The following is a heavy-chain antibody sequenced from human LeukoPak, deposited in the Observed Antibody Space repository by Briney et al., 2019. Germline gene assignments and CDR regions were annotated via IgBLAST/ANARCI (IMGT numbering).Heavy chain of an antibody. V-gene: IGHV4-34*01. CDR1: GGSFSGYY. CDR3: ARLRYFDWLYVRSRLYYFDY. D-gene: IGHD3-9*01. CDR2: INHSGST. Sequence: PSETLSLTCAVYGGSFSGYYWSWIRQPPGKGLEWIGEINHSGSTNYNPSLKSRVTISVDTSKNQFSLKLSSVTAADTAVYYCARLRYFDWLYVRSRLYYFDYWGQGTLVTVSS. J-gene: IGHJ4*02.